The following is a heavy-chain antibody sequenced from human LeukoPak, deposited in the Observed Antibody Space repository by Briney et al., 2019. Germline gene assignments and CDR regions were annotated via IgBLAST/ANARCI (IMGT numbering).Heavy chain of an antibody. CDR3: ARHVPVLRYFDWLPYYFDY. D-gene: IGHD3-9*01. Sequence: SETLSLTCTVSGYSISSGYYWGWIRQSPGKGLEWIEIISHSGSTYDNPSLKSRVTISLDTSKNQISLRLRSVTAADTAVYYCARHVPVLRYFDWLPYYFDYWGQGTLVTVSS. CDR2: ISHSGST. CDR1: GYSISSGYY. J-gene: IGHJ4*02. V-gene: IGHV4-38-2*02.